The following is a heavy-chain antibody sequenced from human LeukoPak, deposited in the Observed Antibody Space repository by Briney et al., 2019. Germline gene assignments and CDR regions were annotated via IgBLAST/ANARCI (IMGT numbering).Heavy chain of an antibody. V-gene: IGHV3-48*03. CDR3: ARDSIVDGAFDI. CDR2: ISSRGTTI. D-gene: IGHD2-15*01. CDR1: GFTFSSYE. J-gene: IGHJ3*02. Sequence: PGGSPRLSCAASGFTFSSYEMNWVRQAPGKGLEWVSYISSRGTTIYNADSVKGRFTISRDNAKNSLYLQMNSLRAEDTAVYYCARDSIVDGAFDIWGQGTMVTVSS.